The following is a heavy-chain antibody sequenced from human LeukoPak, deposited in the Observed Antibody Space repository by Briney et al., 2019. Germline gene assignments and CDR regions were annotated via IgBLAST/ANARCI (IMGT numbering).Heavy chain of an antibody. CDR2: IIPILGIA. D-gene: IGHD3-10*01. V-gene: IGHV1-69*04. Sequence: SVKVSCKASGSTFTSYGISWVRQAPGQGLEWMGRIIPILGIANYAQKFQGRVTITADKSTSTAYMELSSLRSEDTAVYYCARVRLWFGECMDVWGQGTTVTVSS. J-gene: IGHJ6*02. CDR3: ARVRLWFGECMDV. CDR1: GSTFTSYG.